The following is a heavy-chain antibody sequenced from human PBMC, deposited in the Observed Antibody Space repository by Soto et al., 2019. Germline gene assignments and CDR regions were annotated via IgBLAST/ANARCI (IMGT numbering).Heavy chain of an antibody. CDR1: GFTFSSYW. CDR3: ARRASAGRGWDV. V-gene: IGHV3-7*01. J-gene: IGHJ6*02. Sequence: EVQLVESGGGLVQPGGSLRLSCAASGFTFSSYWMSWVRQAPVKGLEWVGNIKQDGSEKNYVDFMEGRFTISGDNAENSPYLQMNSLRAEDTAVYYCARRASAGRGWDVWGQGTTVVVS. D-gene: IGHD6-13*01. CDR2: IKQDGSEK.